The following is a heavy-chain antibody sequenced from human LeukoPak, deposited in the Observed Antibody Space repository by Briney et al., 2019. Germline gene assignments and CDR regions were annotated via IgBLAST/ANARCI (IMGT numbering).Heavy chain of an antibody. V-gene: IGHV1-3*01. CDR2: INAGNGNT. CDR3: ARGGRWFLYYFDY. Sequence: ASVKVSCEASGYTFTSYAMHWVRQAPGQRLEWMGWINAGNGNTKYSQKFQGRVTITRDTSASTAYMELSSLRSEDTAVYYCARGGRWFLYYFDYWGQGTLVTVSS. D-gene: IGHD4-23*01. J-gene: IGHJ4*02. CDR1: GYTFTSYA.